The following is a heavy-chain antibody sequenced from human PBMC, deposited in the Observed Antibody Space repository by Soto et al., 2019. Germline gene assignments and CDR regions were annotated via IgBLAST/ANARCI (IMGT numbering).Heavy chain of an antibody. CDR3: ARDRLGTTSP. CDR2: ISSSSSTI. CDR1: GFTFSSYS. D-gene: IGHD1-7*01. Sequence: GGSLRLSCAASGFTFSSYSMNWVRQAPGKGLEWVSYISSSSSTIYYADSVKGRFTISRDNAKNSLCLQMNSLRAEDTAVYYCARDRLGTTSPWGQGTLVTVSS. V-gene: IGHV3-48*01. J-gene: IGHJ5*02.